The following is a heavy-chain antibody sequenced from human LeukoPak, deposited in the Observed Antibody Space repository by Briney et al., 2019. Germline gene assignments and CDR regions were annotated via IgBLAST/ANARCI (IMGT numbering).Heavy chain of an antibody. Sequence: KASETLSLTCTVSGGSISSSSYYWGWIRQPPGKGLEWIGSIYYSGSTYYNPSLKSRVTISVDTSKNQFSPKLSSVTAADTAVYYCARVQYYYDSSGAAGWFDPWGQGTLVTVSS. CDR1: GGSISSSSYY. V-gene: IGHV4-39*07. CDR2: IYYSGST. CDR3: ARVQYYYDSSGAAGWFDP. J-gene: IGHJ5*02. D-gene: IGHD3-22*01.